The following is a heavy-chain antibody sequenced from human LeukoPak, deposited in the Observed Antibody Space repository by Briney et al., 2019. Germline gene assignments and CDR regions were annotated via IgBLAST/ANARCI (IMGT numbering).Heavy chain of an antibody. Sequence: PSETLSLTCAVYGGSFSGYYWSWIRQPPGKGLEWIGEINHSGSTNYNPSLKSRVTISVDTSKNQFSLKLSSVTAADTAVYYCARVDSGYDQRPDHWGQGTLVTVSS. V-gene: IGHV4-34*01. CDR3: ARVDSGYDQRPDH. CDR2: INHSGST. CDR1: GGSFSGYY. D-gene: IGHD5-12*01. J-gene: IGHJ5*02.